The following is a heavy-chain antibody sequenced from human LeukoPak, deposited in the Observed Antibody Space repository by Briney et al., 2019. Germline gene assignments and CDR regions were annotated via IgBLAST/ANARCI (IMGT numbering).Heavy chain of an antibody. J-gene: IGHJ6*02. CDR3: AAGVDFWSGYLPLGNYYGMDV. CDR1: GFTFTSSA. D-gene: IGHD3-3*01. Sequence: SVKVSCKASGFTFTSSAVQWVRQARGQRLEWIGWIVVGSGNTNYAQRFQERVTITRDMSTSTAYMELSSLRSEDTAVYYCAAGVDFWSGYLPLGNYYGMDVWGQGTTVTVSS. V-gene: IGHV1-58*01. CDR2: IVVGSGNT.